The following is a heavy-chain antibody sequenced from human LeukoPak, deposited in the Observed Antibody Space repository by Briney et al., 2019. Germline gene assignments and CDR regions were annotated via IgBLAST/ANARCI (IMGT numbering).Heavy chain of an antibody. D-gene: IGHD6-19*01. J-gene: IGHJ3*01. Sequence: HTGGSLRLSCAASGFTFTTYAINWVRQAPGKGLEWVSGISGGGDKTYYADSVNGRFTISRDNSKNTVSLQMSSLRAEDTALYYCAKDLALADTGGGFDVWGQGTRVAVSS. V-gene: IGHV3-23*01. CDR1: GFTFTTYA. CDR2: ISGGGDKT. CDR3: AKDLALADTGGGFDV.